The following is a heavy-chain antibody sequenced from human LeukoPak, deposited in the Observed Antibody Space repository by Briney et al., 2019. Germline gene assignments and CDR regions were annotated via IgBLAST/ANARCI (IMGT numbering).Heavy chain of an antibody. D-gene: IGHD2-15*01. Sequence: SETLSLTCTVSGGSISTYYWSWIQQPAGKGLEWIGRIYSSGSTNYNSSLKSRVTMSVDTSKNQFSLKLNSVTAADTAVYYCARESRLVVVAATPTTRFDPWGQGTLVTVSS. V-gene: IGHV4-4*07. CDR2: IYSSGST. CDR1: GGSISTYY. J-gene: IGHJ5*02. CDR3: ARESRLVVVAATPTTRFDP.